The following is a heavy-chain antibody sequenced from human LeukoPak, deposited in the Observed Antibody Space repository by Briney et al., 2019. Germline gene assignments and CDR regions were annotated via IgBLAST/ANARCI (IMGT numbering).Heavy chain of an antibody. CDR1: GFTVSSNY. J-gene: IGHJ4*02. V-gene: IGHV3-53*01. D-gene: IGHD3-10*01. CDR2: IYSGGST. Sequence: GGSLRLSCAASGFTVSSNYMSWVRQAPGKGLEWVSVIYSGGSTYYADSVKGRFTISRDNSKNTLYLQMNSLRAEDTAVYYCAKDPPDYYGSGSSDIGYWGQGTLVTVSS. CDR3: AKDPPDYYGSGSSDIGY.